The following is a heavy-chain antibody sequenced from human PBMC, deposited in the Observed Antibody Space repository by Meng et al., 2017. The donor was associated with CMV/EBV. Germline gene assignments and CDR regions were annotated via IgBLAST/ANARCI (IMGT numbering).Heavy chain of an antibody. D-gene: IGHD2-21*01. V-gene: IGHV3-73*01. J-gene: IGHJ4*02. CDR1: GFTFSGSA. CDR3: TRQSYCGGDCHAC. Sequence: GESLKISCAASGFTFSGSAMHWVRQASGKGLEWVGRIRSKANSYATAYAASVKGRFTISRDDSKNTAYLQMNSLKTEDTAVYYCTRQSYCGGDCHACWGQGTLVTVSS. CDR2: IRSKANSYAT.